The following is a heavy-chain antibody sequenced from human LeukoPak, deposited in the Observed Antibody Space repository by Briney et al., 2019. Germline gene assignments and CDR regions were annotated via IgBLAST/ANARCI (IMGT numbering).Heavy chain of an antibody. CDR1: GGSFSGYY. V-gene: IGHV4-34*01. CDR3: ARHIEGLEMATLDV. Sequence: PSETLSLTCAVYGGSFSGYYWSWIRQPPGKGLEWIGEINHSGSTNYNPSLKSRVTISVDTSKNQFSLKLSSVTAADTAVYYCARHIEGLEMATLDVWGQGTTVTVSS. CDR2: INHSGST. J-gene: IGHJ6*02. D-gene: IGHD5-24*01.